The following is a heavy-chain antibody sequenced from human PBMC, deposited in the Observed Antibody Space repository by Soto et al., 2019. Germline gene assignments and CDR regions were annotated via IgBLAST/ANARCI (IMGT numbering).Heavy chain of an antibody. V-gene: IGHV3-66*01. CDR3: ARDSRFGELFSERDY. D-gene: IGHD3-10*01. CDR2: IYSGGST. J-gene: IGHJ4*02. Sequence: GESLKISCAASGFTVSSNYMSWVRQAPGKGLEWVSVIYSGGSTYYADSVKGRFTISRDNSKNTLYLQMNSLRAEDTAVYYCARDSRFGELFSERDYWGQGTLVTVSS. CDR1: GFTVSSNY.